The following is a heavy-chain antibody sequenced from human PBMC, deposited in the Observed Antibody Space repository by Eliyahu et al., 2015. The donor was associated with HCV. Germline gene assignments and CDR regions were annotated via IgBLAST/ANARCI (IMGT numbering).Heavy chain of an antibody. V-gene: IGHV1-18*01. D-gene: IGHD3-10*01. J-gene: IGHJ4*02. Sequence: QVQLVQSGTEVKKSGASVKVSCKASGYTFTTHGIXWVRQAPGQGPEWMGWISAYNGXTNYAQKLQGRVTMTTDTSTSTAYMELRGLRSDDTAVYYCAKGASQIRGLDYWGQGTLVTVSS. CDR2: ISAYNGXT. CDR1: GYTFTTHG. CDR3: AKGASQIRGLDY.